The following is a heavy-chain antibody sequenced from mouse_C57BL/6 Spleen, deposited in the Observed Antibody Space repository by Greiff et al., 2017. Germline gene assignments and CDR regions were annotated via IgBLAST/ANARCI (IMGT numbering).Heavy chain of an antibody. Sequence: QVQLKQPGAELVKPGASVKLSCKASGYTFTSYWMHWVKQRPGRGLEWIGRIDPNSGGTKYNEKFKSKATLTVDKPSSTAYMQLSSLTSEDSAVYDCARTYYDYDRAWFAYWGQGTLVTVSA. J-gene: IGHJ3*01. D-gene: IGHD2-4*01. V-gene: IGHV1-72*01. CDR2: IDPNSGGT. CDR3: ARTYYDYDRAWFAY. CDR1: GYTFTSYW.